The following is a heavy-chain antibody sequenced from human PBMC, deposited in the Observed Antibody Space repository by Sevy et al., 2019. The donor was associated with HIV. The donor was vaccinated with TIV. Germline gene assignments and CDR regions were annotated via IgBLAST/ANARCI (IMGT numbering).Heavy chain of an antibody. CDR2: IKQDGSEK. D-gene: IGHD6-13*01. J-gene: IGHJ5*02. CDR1: GFTFSSYW. Sequence: GGSLRLSCAASGFTFSSYWMSWVRQAPGKGLEWVANIKQDGSEKYYVDSVKGRFTISRDNAKNSLYLQMNSLRAEDTAVYYCAREVKSIAAAGTSVWFDPWGQGTPVTVSS. CDR3: AREVKSIAAAGTSVWFDP. V-gene: IGHV3-7*01.